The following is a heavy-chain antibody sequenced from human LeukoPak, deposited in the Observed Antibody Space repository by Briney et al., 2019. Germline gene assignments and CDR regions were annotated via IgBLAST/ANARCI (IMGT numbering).Heavy chain of an antibody. CDR1: GGTFSSYA. CDR2: IIPIFGTA. D-gene: IGHD2-2*02. Sequence: GASVKVSCKASGGTFSSYAISWVRQAPGQGLEGMGGIIPIFGTANYAQKFQGRVTITTDESTSTAYMELSSLRSEDTAVYYCARGAYCSSTSCYMRGGWFDPWGQGTLVTVSS. V-gene: IGHV1-69*05. CDR3: ARGAYCSSTSCYMRGGWFDP. J-gene: IGHJ5*02.